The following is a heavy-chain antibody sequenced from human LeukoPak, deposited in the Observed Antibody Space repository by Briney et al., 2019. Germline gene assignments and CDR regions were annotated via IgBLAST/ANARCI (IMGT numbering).Heavy chain of an antibody. CDR3: ARVLLADGYKEMAVVGYFDY. D-gene: IGHD5-24*01. V-gene: IGHV3-11*04. CDR1: GFTFSDYY. Sequence: GGSLRLSCAASGFTFSDYYMSWIRQAPGKGLEWVSYISSSGSTIYYADSVKGRFTVSRDNAKNSLYLQMNSLRAEDTAVYYCARVLLADGYKEMAVVGYFDYWGQGTLVTVSS. J-gene: IGHJ4*02. CDR2: ISSSGSTI.